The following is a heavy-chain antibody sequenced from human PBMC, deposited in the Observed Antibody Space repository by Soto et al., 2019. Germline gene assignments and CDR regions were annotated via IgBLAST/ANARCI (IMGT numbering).Heavy chain of an antibody. CDR1: GFTFDDYA. J-gene: IGHJ6*03. D-gene: IGHD5-18*01. V-gene: IGHV3-9*01. CDR2: ISWNSGSI. Sequence: SLRLSCAASGFTFDDYAMHWVRQAPGKGLEWVSGISWNSGSIGYADSVKGRFTISRDNAKNSLYLQMNSLRAEDTALYYCAKGAAMGPYYYYYMDVWGKGTTVTVSS. CDR3: AKGAAMGPYYYYYMDV.